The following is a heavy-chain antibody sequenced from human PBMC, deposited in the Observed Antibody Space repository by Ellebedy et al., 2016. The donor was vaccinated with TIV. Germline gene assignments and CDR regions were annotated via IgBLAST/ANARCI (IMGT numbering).Heavy chain of an antibody. V-gene: IGHV3-21*01. CDR3: ARDGSGSYYGVVADAFDI. J-gene: IGHJ3*02. Sequence: GGSLRLSXAASGFTFSSYSMNWVRQAPGKGLEWVSSISSSSSYIYYADSVKGRFTISRDNAKNSLYLQMNSLRAEDTAVYYCARDGSGSYYGVVADAFDIWGQGTMVTVSS. D-gene: IGHD1-26*01. CDR2: ISSSSSYI. CDR1: GFTFSSYS.